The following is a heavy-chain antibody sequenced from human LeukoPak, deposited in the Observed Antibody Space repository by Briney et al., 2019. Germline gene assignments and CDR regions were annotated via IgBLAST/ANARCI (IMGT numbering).Heavy chain of an antibody. CDR3: ARAAILPGYYYYGMDV. CDR1: GGSFSGYY. Sequence: PSETLSLTCAVYGGSFSGYYWSWIRQPPGKGLEWIGEINHSGSTNYNPSLKSRVTISVDTSKNQFSLKLSSVTAADTAVYYCARAAILPGYYYYGMDVWGQGTTVTVSS. V-gene: IGHV4-34*01. J-gene: IGHJ6*02. CDR2: INHSGST. D-gene: IGHD2-2*01.